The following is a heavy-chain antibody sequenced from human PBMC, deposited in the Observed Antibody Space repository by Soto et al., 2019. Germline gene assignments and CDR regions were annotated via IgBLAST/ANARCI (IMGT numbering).Heavy chain of an antibody. Sequence: GGSLRLSCVASGFTFSAYWMDWVRQAPGKGLEWVANINQDGSEKHYVDSVKGRFTISRDNAKNSLYLQMSSLTAEDSALYYCSGSLDYWGQGALVTVSS. D-gene: IGHD2-15*01. CDR1: GFTFSAYW. CDR3: SGSLDY. J-gene: IGHJ4*02. CDR2: INQDGSEK. V-gene: IGHV3-7*01.